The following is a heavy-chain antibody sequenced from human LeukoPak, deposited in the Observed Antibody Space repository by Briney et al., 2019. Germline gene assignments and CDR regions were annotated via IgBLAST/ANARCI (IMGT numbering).Heavy chain of an antibody. CDR2: IYYSGST. D-gene: IGHD3-22*01. CDR1: GGSISSYY. V-gene: IGHV4-59*01. Sequence: SETLSLTCTVSGGSISSYYWSWIRQPPGKGLEWIGYIYYSGSTNYNPSLKSRVTISVDTSKNQFSLKLSSVTAADTAVYYCARYKVDSSGYYHFDYWGQGTLVTVSS. CDR3: ARYKVDSSGYYHFDY. J-gene: IGHJ4*02.